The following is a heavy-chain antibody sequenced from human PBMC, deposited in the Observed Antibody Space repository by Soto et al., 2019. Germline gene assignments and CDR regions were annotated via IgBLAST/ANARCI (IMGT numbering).Heavy chain of an antibody. CDR3: ARHMSVGLKYRFYYYYMDV. J-gene: IGHJ6*03. CDR1: GYSFTSYW. Sequence: GESLKISCKGSGYSFTSYWIGWVRQMPGKGLEWMGIIYPGDSDTRYSPSFQGQVTISADKSISTAYLQWGSLKASGTAMYYCARHMSVGLKYRFYYYYMDVWGKRTTVSVS. V-gene: IGHV5-51*01. D-gene: IGHD2-2*01. CDR2: IYPGDSDT.